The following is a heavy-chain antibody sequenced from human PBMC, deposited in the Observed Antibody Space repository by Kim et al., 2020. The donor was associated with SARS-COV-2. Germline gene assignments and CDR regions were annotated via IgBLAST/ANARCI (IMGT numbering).Heavy chain of an antibody. J-gene: IGHJ2*01. V-gene: IGHV4-4*07. D-gene: IGHD2-2*02. CDR2: IYTSGST. CDR3: ARDPLGLVVPAAIHWYFDL. Sequence: SETLSLTCTVSGGSISSYYWSWIRQPAGKGLEWIGRIYTSGSTNYNPSLKSRVTMSVDTSKNQFSLKLSSVTAADTAVYYCARDPLGLVVPAAIHWYFDLWGRGTLVTVSS. CDR1: GGSISSYY.